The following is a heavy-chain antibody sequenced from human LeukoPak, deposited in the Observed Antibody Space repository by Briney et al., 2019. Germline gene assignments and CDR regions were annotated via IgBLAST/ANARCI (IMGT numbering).Heavy chain of an antibody. J-gene: IGHJ4*02. V-gene: IGHV3-23*01. CDR2: ISGSGGST. D-gene: IGHD6-13*01. CDR1: GFTFSSYA. CDR3: AKEGGGLRIAAGAPGDY. Sequence: GGSLRLSCAASGFTFSSYAMSWVRQAPGKGLEWVSAISGSGGSTYYAVSVKGRFTISRDNSKNTLYLQMNNLRAEDTAVYYCAKEGGGLRIAAGAPGDYWGQGTLVTVSS.